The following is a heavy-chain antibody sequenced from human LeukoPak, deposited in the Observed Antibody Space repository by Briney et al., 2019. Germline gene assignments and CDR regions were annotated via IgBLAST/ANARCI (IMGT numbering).Heavy chain of an antibody. CDR2: TYYRSKWYN. D-gene: IGHD3-3*01. J-gene: IGHJ6*02. V-gene: IGHV6-1*01. Sequence: SQTLSLTCAISGDSVSSNSAAWNWIRQSPSRGLEWLGRTYYRSKWYNDYAVSVKSRITINPDTSKNQFSLKLSSVTAADTAVYYCARDPYYDRYGMDVWGQGTTVTVSS. CDR3: ARDPYYDRYGMDV. CDR1: GDSVSSNSAA.